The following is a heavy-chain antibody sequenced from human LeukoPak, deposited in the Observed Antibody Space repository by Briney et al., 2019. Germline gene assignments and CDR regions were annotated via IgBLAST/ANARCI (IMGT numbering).Heavy chain of an antibody. CDR2: INPNSGGT. V-gene: IGHV1-2*04. CDR3: ARDAGRVVGVTKFAY. D-gene: IGHD3-16*02. J-gene: IGHJ4*02. CDR1: GYTFTGYY. Sequence: ASVKVSCKASGYTFTGYYMHWVRQAPGQGLEWMGWINPNSGGTNYAQKFQGWVTMTRDTSISTAYMELSRLRSDDTAVYYCARDAGRVVGVTKFAYWGQGTLVTVSS.